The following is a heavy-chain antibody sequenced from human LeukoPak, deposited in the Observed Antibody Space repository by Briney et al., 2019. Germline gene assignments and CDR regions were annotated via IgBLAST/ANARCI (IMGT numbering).Heavy chain of an antibody. CDR2: IYYSGST. D-gene: IGHD3-22*01. V-gene: IGHV4-39*07. CDR1: GGSISSSSYY. CDR3: ARVDSDGYHSDY. Sequence: PSETLSLTCTVSGGSISSSSYYWGWIRQPPGKGLEWIGSIYYSGSTYYNPSLKSRVTISVDTSKNQFSLKLSSVTAADTAVYYCARVDSDGYHSDYWGQGTLVTVSS. J-gene: IGHJ4*02.